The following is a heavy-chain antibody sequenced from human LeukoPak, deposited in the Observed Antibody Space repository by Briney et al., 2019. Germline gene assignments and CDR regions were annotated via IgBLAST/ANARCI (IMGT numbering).Heavy chain of an antibody. CDR2: IYGYNGNT. D-gene: IGHD3-9*01. CDR3: ALGDILTGYWAEYFVY. CDR1: GYTFTTYG. J-gene: IGHJ4*02. Sequence: ASVKVSCKTSGYTFTTYGLSWVRQAPGQGLEWMGWIYGYNGNTNYAPKFQDRVTMTTDTSTRTAYMELKNLRSDDTTVYYCALGDILTGYWAEYFVYWGQGTLVAVSS. V-gene: IGHV1-18*01.